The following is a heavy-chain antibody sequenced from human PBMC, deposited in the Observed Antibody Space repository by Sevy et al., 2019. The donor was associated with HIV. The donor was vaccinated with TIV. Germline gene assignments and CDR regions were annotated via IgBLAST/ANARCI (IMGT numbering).Heavy chain of an antibody. D-gene: IGHD3-22*01. Sequence: GGSLRLSCAASGFTFSSNAMHWVRQAPGKELEWVAVISYDGSNKYYADSVKGRFTISRDNSKNTLYLQMNSLRAEDTAVYYCARTYYYDSSGYLTGAELAYYYYYGMDVWGQGTTVTVSS. CDR2: ISYDGSNK. CDR3: ARTYYYDSSGYLTGAELAYYYYYGMDV. J-gene: IGHJ6*02. V-gene: IGHV3-30-3*01. CDR1: GFTFSSNA.